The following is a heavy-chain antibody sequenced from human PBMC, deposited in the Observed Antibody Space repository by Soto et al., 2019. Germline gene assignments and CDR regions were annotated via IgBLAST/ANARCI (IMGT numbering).Heavy chain of an antibody. CDR3: AKFRVAVTGPDAFDI. CDR2: ITGSGSST. CDR1: GFTFSSYA. V-gene: IGHV3-23*01. J-gene: IGHJ3*02. Sequence: EVQLLESGGGLVQPGGSPRLSCAASGFTFSSYAMSWVRQAPGKGLEWVSVITGSGSSTFYADSVKGRFTISRDNSKNTLYLQMNSLRAEDTAVFYCAKFRVAVTGPDAFDIWGQGTMVTVSS. D-gene: IGHD2-21*02.